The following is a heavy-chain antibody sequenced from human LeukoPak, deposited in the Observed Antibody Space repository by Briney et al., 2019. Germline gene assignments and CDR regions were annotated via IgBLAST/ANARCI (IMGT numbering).Heavy chain of an antibody. CDR1: GFAVSSNY. CDR2: ISSSSSYI. Sequence: GGSLRLSCAASGFAVSSNYMSWVRQAPGKGLEWVSSISSSSSYIYYADSVKGRFTISRDNAKNSLYLQMNSLRAEDTAVYYCARGIRAAAGKAVDVWGKGTTVTVSS. J-gene: IGHJ6*04. D-gene: IGHD6-13*01. CDR3: ARGIRAAAGKAVDV. V-gene: IGHV3-21*01.